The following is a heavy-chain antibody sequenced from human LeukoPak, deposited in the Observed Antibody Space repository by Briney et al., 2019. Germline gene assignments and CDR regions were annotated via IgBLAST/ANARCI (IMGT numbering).Heavy chain of an antibody. J-gene: IGHJ4*02. CDR3: ARDLWTDYYDSSGYPDY. D-gene: IGHD3-22*01. Sequence: GGSLRLSCAASGFTFSSYSMNWVRQAPGKGLEWVSSISSSSSYIYYADSVKGRFTISRDNAKNSLYLQMNSLRAEDTAVYYCARDLWTDYYDSSGYPDYWGQGTLVTVSS. CDR2: ISSSSSYI. CDR1: GFTFSSYS. V-gene: IGHV3-21*01.